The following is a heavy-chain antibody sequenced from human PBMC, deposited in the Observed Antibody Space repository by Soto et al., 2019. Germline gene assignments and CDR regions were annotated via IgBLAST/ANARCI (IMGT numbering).Heavy chain of an antibody. Sequence: QLQLQESGPGLVKPSETLSLTCTVSGGSISSSSYYWGWIRQPPGKGLEWIGSIYYSGSTYYNPSLKSRVTISVDTSKNQFSLKLSSVTAADTAVYYCARQLVYCGGDCYQGDAFDIWGQGTMVTVSS. V-gene: IGHV4-39*01. CDR3: ARQLVYCGGDCYQGDAFDI. J-gene: IGHJ3*02. D-gene: IGHD2-21*02. CDR2: IYYSGST. CDR1: GGSISSSSYY.